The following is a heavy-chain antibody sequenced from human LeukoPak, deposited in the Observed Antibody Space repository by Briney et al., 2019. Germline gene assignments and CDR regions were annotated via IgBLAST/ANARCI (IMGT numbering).Heavy chain of an antibody. V-gene: IGHV3-23*01. J-gene: IGHJ4*02. Sequence: GGSLRLSCTASGFTFGDYAMSWFRQAPGKGLEWVSAISGSGGSTYYADSVKGRFTISRDNSKNTLYLQMNSPRAEDTAVYYCAARPKVYFDYWGQGTLVTVSS. CDR1: GFTFGDYA. D-gene: IGHD6-6*01. CDR3: AARPKVYFDY. CDR2: ISGSGGST.